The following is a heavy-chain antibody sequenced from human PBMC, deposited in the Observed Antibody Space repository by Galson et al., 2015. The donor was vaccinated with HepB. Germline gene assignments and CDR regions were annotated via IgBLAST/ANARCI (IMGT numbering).Heavy chain of an antibody. CDR3: ARNPGGYDPHYYYYYGMDV. V-gene: IGHV3-21*01. Sequence: SLRLSCAASGFTFSSYSMNWVRQAPGKGLEWVSSISSSSSYIYYADSVKGRFTISRDNAKNSLYLQMNSLRAEDTAVYYCARNPGGYDPHYYYYYGMDVWGQGTTVTVSS. J-gene: IGHJ6*02. D-gene: IGHD5-12*01. CDR2: ISSSSSYI. CDR1: GFTFSSYS.